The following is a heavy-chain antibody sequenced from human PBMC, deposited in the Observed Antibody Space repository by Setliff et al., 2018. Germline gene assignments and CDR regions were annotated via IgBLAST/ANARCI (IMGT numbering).Heavy chain of an antibody. Sequence: PSETQSLTCTVSGGSISSSSYYWGWIRQPPGKGLEWIGSIYYSGSTYYNPSLKSRVTISVDTSKNQFSLKLSSVTAADTAVYYCARGKIRITMIVVPTGGAFDIWGQGTMVTVSS. V-gene: IGHV4-39*07. CDR1: GGSISSSSYY. CDR3: ARGKIRITMIVVPTGGAFDI. D-gene: IGHD3-22*01. J-gene: IGHJ3*02. CDR2: IYYSGST.